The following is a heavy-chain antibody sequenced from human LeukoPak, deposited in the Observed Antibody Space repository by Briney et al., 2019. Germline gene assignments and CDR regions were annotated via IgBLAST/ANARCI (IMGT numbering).Heavy chain of an antibody. Sequence: KTSETLSLTCTVSGYSISSGYYWGWIRQPPGKGLEWIGSIYHSGSTYYNPSLKSRVTISVDTSKNQFSLKLSSVTAADTAVYYCARLVSSSWYSIHYYYYMDVWGKGTTVTISS. V-gene: IGHV4-38-2*02. CDR3: ARLVSSSWYSIHYYYYMDV. J-gene: IGHJ6*03. CDR1: GYSISSGYY. CDR2: IYHSGST. D-gene: IGHD6-13*01.